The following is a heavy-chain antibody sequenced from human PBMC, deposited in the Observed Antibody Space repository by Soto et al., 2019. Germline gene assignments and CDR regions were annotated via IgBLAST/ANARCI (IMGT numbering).Heavy chain of an antibody. J-gene: IGHJ4*02. V-gene: IGHV3-74*01. CDR3: ARDPTYFYDSSGDYDF. CDR1: YW. CDR2: IDSDGSTT. Sequence: YWMHWVRQAPGKGLVWLSRIDSDGSTTSYADSVKGRFTISRDNAKNTLYLQMNSLRAEDTAVYYCARDPTYFYDSSGDYDFWGQGTLVTVSS. D-gene: IGHD3-22*01.